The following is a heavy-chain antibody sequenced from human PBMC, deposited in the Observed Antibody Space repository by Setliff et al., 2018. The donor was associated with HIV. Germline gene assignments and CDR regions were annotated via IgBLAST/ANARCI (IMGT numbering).Heavy chain of an antibody. V-gene: IGHV1-2*02. CDR3: ARDLAYCSGGSCYRPFIYYFYYMYV. J-gene: IGHJ6*03. D-gene: IGHD2-15*01. CDR2: VIPNSGKT. CDR1: GFSFDDYY. Sequence: ASVKVSCKASGFSFDDYYIHWVRQAPGQGLECMGCVIPNSGKTYYAQEFQGRVTMTSDTSINTAYMEVSWLTSDDTAIYYCARDLAYCSGGSCYRPFIYYFYYMYVWGKGATVTVSS.